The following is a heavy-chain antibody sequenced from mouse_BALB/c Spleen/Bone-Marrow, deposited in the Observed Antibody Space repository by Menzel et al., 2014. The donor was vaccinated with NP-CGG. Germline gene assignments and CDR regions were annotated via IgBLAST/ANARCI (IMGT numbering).Heavy chain of an antibody. CDR2: ISCYNGAT. J-gene: IGHJ4*01. Sequence: LVKTGASVKISCKASDYSFTDYYMHWVKPTHGKSLEWIGYISCYNGATSYNQKFKGKATFTVDTSSSTAYMQFSSLTSEDSAVHYCARSEGVYYYGSSYALDYWGQGTSVTVSS. V-gene: IGHV1S34*01. CDR3: ARSEGVYYYGSSYALDY. D-gene: IGHD1-1*01. CDR1: DYSFTDYY.